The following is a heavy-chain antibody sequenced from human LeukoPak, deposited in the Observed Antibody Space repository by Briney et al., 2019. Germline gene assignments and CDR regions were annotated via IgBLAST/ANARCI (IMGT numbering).Heavy chain of an antibody. CDR1: GYTFTGHS. D-gene: IGHD1-26*01. CDR3: ARMDLSWE. Sequence: ASVKVSCKASGYTFTGHSMHWVRQAPGQGLEWMGWINPNSGGTNYGRKFQGRVTMTRDTSISTAYMELSSLRSDDTAVYYCARMDLSWEWGQGTLVTVSS. J-gene: IGHJ4*02. CDR2: INPNSGGT. V-gene: IGHV1-2*02.